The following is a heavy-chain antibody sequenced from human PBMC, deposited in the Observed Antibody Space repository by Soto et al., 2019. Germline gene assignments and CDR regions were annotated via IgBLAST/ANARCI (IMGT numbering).Heavy chain of an antibody. D-gene: IGHD4-17*01. CDR3: GRDDYWIFPY. J-gene: IGHJ4*02. CDR1: GYSISAYY. V-gene: IGHV1-2*02. CDR2: IDPKNGGT. Sequence: QVQLVQSGTEVKKPGASVKVSCQASGYSISAYYIHWVRQAPGQGLEWMGWIDPKNGGTVSAQKLQGRLTMTRDTSISTVDMDLSGLTSEDTALYYCGRDDYWIFPYWGQGSLVTVSS.